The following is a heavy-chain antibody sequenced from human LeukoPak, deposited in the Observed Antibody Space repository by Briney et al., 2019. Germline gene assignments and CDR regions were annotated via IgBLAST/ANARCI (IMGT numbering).Heavy chain of an antibody. CDR1: GFTFSSNW. CDR2: INSDGSST. Sequence: GGSLRLSCIASGFTFSSNWMHWVRQAPGKGLVWVSRINSDGSSTSYADSVKGRFTISRDNAKNTLYLQMNSLRAEDTAVYFCASPGATSKFDYWGQGTQVTVSS. J-gene: IGHJ4*02. CDR3: ASPGATSKFDY. D-gene: IGHD1-26*01. V-gene: IGHV3-74*01.